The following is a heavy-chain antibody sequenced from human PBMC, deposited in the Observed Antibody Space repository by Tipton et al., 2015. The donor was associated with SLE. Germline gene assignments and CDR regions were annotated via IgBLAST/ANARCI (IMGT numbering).Heavy chain of an antibody. Sequence: LRLSCTVSGGSISSGGYYWSWIRQHPGKGLEWIGYIYYSGSTYYNPSLKSRVTISVDTSKNQFSLKLSSVTAADTAVYYCARENSVGAFDIWGQGTMVTVSS. CDR3: ARENSVGAFDI. CDR1: GGSISSGGYY. D-gene: IGHD4-23*01. J-gene: IGHJ3*02. CDR2: IYYSGST. V-gene: IGHV4-31*02.